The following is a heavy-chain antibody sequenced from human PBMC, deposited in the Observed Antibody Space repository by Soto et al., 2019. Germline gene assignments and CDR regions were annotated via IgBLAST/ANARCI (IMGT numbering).Heavy chain of an antibody. Sequence: GSGPTLVNPTETLTLTCTVSGFSLSNARMGVSWIRQPPGKALEWLAHIFSNDEKSYSTSLKSRLTISKDTSKSQVVLTMTNMDPVDTATYYCAGWLVVNPLYYYYGMDVWGQGTTVTVSS. CDR3: AGWLVVNPLYYYYGMDV. CDR2: IFSNDEK. D-gene: IGHD6-19*01. J-gene: IGHJ6*02. CDR1: GFSLSNARMG. V-gene: IGHV2-26*01.